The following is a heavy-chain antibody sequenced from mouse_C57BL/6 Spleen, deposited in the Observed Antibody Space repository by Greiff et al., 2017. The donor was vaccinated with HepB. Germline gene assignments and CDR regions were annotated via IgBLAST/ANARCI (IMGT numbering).Heavy chain of an antibody. V-gene: IGHV1-15*01. Sequence: VQLQESGAELVRPGASVTLSCKASGYTFTDYEMHWVKQTPVHGLEWIGAIDPETGGTAYNQKFKGKAILTADKSSSTAYMELRSLTSEDSAVYYCTRETYGSSYVGFAYWGQGTLVTVSA. CDR1: GYTFTDYE. J-gene: IGHJ3*01. CDR3: TRETYGSSYVGFAY. D-gene: IGHD1-1*01. CDR2: IDPETGGT.